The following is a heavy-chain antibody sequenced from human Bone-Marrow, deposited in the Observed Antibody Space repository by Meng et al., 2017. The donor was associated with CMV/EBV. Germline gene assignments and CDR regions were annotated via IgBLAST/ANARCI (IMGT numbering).Heavy chain of an antibody. CDR2: IIPILGIA. CDR1: GGTFSSYA. J-gene: IGHJ6*02. Sequence: SVKVSCKASGGTFSSYAISWVRQAPGQGLEWMGGIIPILGIANYAQKFQGRVTITADKSTSTAYMELSSLRSEDTAVYYCARLYCSSTSCYTRGNYYNYYGMDVWGQGTTVTVSS. V-gene: IGHV1-69*10. CDR3: ARLYCSSTSCYTRGNYYNYYGMDV. D-gene: IGHD2-2*02.